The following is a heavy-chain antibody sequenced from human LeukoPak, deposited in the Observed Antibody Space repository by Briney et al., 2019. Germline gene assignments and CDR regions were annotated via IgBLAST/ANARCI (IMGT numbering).Heavy chain of an antibody. Sequence: GGSLRLSRAASGFTFSSYGMHWVRQAPGKGLEWVAFIRYDGSNKYYADSVKGRFTISRDNSKNTLYLQMNSLRAEDTAVYYCAKKGSGSPRPYYYYYMDVWGKGTTVTISS. CDR3: AKKGSGSPRPYYYYYMDV. CDR2: IRYDGSNK. D-gene: IGHD3-10*01. J-gene: IGHJ6*03. V-gene: IGHV3-30*02. CDR1: GFTFSSYG.